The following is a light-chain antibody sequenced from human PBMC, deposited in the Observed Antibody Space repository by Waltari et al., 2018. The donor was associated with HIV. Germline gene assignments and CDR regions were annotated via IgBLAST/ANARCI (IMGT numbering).Light chain of an antibody. CDR1: ALSGQY. V-gene: IGLV3-25*03. CDR3: QSADTGGTRV. J-gene: IGLJ1*01. Sequence: SFELTQPPSLSVSPGPPARSTCSGDALSGQYVTWYQQKPGKAPVVVIYKDTERPSGIPERFSGSSSGTTVTLTINGVQAEDEADYYCQSADTGGTRVFGSGTKVTVL. CDR2: KDT.